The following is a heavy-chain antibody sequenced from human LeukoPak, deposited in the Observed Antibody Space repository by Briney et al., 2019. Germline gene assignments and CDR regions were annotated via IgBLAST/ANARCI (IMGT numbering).Heavy chain of an antibody. CDR3: TRLSAMVRGPEPIYYFAG. J-gene: IGHJ4*02. V-gene: IGHV3-21*01. CDR2: ISSSSSYI. D-gene: IGHD3-10*01. Sequence: GRSLRLSCAAAGFKFSSYRMKWVRHAPGKGREWVSLISSSSSYIYYADSLKGRLTISRDKSKNSLCLQMNRLRVEDTAMYYCTRLSAMVRGPEPIYYFAGWGEGTLATASS. CDR1: GFKFSSYR.